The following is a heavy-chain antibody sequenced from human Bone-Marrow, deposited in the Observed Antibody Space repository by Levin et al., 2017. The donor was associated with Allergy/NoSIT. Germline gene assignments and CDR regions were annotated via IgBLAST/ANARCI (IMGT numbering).Heavy chain of an antibody. D-gene: IGHD3-22*01. CDR2: IRSKAYGGTT. CDR1: GFNFGDYA. V-gene: IGHV3-49*04. CDR3: TRDLHDRSGYYYGDY. Sequence: GESLKISCSASGFNFGDYAMSWVRQAPGKGLEWVGFIRSKAYGGTTEYAAAVKDRFKISRDDSKSIAYLQMSSLKTEDSAVYFCTRDLHDRSGYYYGDYWGQGTLVTVSS. J-gene: IGHJ4*02.